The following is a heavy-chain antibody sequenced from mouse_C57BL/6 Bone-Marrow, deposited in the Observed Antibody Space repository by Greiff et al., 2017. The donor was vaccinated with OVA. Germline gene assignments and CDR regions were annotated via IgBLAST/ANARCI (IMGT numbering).Heavy chain of an antibody. CDR2: IRSKSSNYAT. D-gene: IGHD2-5*01. CDR1: GFTFNTYA. V-gene: IGHV10-3*01. Sequence: DVMLVESGGGLVQPKGSLKLSCAASGFTFNTYAMHWVRQAPGKGLEWVARIRSKSSNYATYYADSVKDRFTISRDDSQSMLYLQMNNLKTEDTAMYYCVRGGYYSNYVPMDYWGQGTSVTVSS. J-gene: IGHJ4*01. CDR3: VRGGYYSNYVPMDY.